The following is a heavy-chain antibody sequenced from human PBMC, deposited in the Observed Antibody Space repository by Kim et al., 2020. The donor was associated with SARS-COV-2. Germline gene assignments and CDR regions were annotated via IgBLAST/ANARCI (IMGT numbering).Heavy chain of an antibody. CDR2: GSI. Sequence: GSIGYADSVKGRFTISRDNAKNSLYLQMNSLRAEDTALYYCAKDSYYGMDVWGQGTTVTVS. V-gene: IGHV3-9*01. CDR3: AKDSYYGMDV. J-gene: IGHJ6*02.